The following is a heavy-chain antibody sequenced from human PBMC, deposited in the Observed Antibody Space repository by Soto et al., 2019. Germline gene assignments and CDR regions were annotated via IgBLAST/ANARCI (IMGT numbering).Heavy chain of an antibody. J-gene: IGHJ4*02. D-gene: IGHD1-26*01. CDR1: GFTFSTYT. CDR2: INGRSNYK. CDR3: AGEDGIVGGTSAFDY. Sequence: GGSLRLSCASSGFTFSTYTMNWVRQAPGKGLEWVSSINGRSNYKYYTDSVKGRFTISRDNAKNSLYLQMNRLRAEDTAVYYCAGEDGIVGGTSAFDYWGLGTPVTVSS. V-gene: IGHV3-21*01.